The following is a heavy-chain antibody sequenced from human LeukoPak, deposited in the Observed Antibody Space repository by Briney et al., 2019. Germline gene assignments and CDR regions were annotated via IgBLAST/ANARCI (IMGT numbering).Heavy chain of an antibody. CDR1: GFTFSSYA. D-gene: IGHD4-17*01. CDR2: ISYDGSNK. Sequence: GGPLRLSCAASGFTFSSYAMHWVRQAPGKGLEGVAVISYDGSNKYYADSVKGRSTISRDNSKNTLYLQMNSLRAEDTAVYYCARDGHDYGDYSVYYFDYWGQGTLVTVSS. V-gene: IGHV3-30*04. CDR3: ARDGHDYGDYSVYYFDY. J-gene: IGHJ4*02.